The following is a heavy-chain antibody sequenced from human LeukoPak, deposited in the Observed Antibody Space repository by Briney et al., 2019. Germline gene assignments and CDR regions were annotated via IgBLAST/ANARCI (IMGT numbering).Heavy chain of an antibody. CDR1: GFTFNTYS. V-gene: IGHV3-21*01. CDR2: MTGINTYI. CDR3: ARLQNLPYYYIDV. Sequence: GGTLRLSCAASGFTFNTYSMSWVRQAPGKGLEWVSSMTGINTYIYYGDSVKGRFTISRDNAKKSLYLQMNSLRAEDTAVYYCARLQNLPYYYIDVWGKGTTVTVSS. J-gene: IGHJ6*03.